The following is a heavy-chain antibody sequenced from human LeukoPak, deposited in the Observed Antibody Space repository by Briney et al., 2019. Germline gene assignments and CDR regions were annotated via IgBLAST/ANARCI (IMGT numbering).Heavy chain of an antibody. J-gene: IGHJ3*02. D-gene: IGHD3-3*01. CDR3: ARDFWSGYYGGEAFDI. V-gene: IGHV1-18*01. CDR1: GYTFTSYG. Sequence: ASVKVSCKASGYTFTSYGISWVRQAPGQGLEWMGWISAYNGNTNYAQKLQDRVTMTTDTSTSTAYMELRSLRSDDTAVYYCARDFWSGYYGGEAFDIWGQGTMVTVSS. CDR2: ISAYNGNT.